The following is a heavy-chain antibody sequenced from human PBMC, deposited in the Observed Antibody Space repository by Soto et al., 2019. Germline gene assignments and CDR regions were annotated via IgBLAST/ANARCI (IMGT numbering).Heavy chain of an antibody. CDR3: AKNKFCSSTSCHYYGMDV. J-gene: IGHJ6*02. D-gene: IGHD2-2*01. Sequence: LRLSFAASGFTFSSYGMHWVRQAPGKGLEWVAVIPHDGTNKYYGDSVKGRFTISRDDSKNTLYLQMNSLRAEDTAVYYCAKNKFCSSTSCHYYGMDVWGQGTTVTVS. CDR1: GFTFSSYG. V-gene: IGHV3-30*18. CDR2: IPHDGTNK.